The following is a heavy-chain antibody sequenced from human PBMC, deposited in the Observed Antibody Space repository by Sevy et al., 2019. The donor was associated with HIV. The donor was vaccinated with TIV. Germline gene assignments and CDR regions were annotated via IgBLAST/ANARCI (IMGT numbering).Heavy chain of an antibody. Sequence: SETLSLTCNVSGGSISSSYYWGWIRQPPGKGLEWIGSIYYTGSTYYKTSLKSPITVTVDRSTNQLSLRLTTVTAAETAVYYCAKLETVYYYGMDVWGQGIMVTVSS. D-gene: IGHD1-1*01. V-gene: IGHV4-39*01. CDR2: IYYTGST. CDR1: GGSISSSYY. CDR3: AKLETVYYYGMDV. J-gene: IGHJ6*02.